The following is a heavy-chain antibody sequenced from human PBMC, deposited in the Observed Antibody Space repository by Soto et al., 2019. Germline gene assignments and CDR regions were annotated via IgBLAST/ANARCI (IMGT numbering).Heavy chain of an antibody. V-gene: IGHV3-30-3*01. J-gene: IGHJ6*02. CDR2: ISYDGSNK. Sequence: GGSLRLSCAASGFTFSSYAMHWVRQAPGKGLEWVAVISYDGSNKYYADSVKGRFTISRDNSKNTLYLQMNSLRAEDTAVYYCARVGATPGEYYYYYYGMDVWGQGTTVTVSS. CDR3: ARVGATPGEYYYYYYGMDV. D-gene: IGHD1-26*01. CDR1: GFTFSSYA.